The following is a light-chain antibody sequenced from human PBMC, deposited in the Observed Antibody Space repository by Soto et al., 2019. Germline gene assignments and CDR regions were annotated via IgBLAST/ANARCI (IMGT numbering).Light chain of an antibody. CDR1: QSVSSSY. Sequence: EIVLTQYPGTLSLSPGERATPSCRASQSVSSSYLAWYQQKPGQAPRLLIYGASSRATGIPDRFSGSGSGTDFTLTISRLEPEDFAVYYCQQYGSSPPTFGQGTKVDIK. J-gene: IGKJ1*01. CDR3: QQYGSSPPT. CDR2: GAS. V-gene: IGKV3-20*01.